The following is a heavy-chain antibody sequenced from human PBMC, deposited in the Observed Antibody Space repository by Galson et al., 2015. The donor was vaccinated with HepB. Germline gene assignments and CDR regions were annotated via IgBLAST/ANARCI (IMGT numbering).Heavy chain of an antibody. CDR2: IIPILGIA. D-gene: IGHD3-9*01. CDR1: GGTFSSYT. Sequence: SVKVSCKASGGTFSSYTISWVRQAPGQGLEWMGRIIPILGIANYAQKFQGRVTITADESTSTAYMELSSLRAEDTTLYYCAKDTHYDILTGYAPGGNGMDVWGKGTTVTVSS. V-gene: IGHV1-69*04. J-gene: IGHJ6*04. CDR3: AKDTHYDILTGYAPGGNGMDV.